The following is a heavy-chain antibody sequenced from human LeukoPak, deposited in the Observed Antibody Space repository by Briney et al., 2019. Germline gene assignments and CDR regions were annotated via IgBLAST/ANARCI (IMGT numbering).Heavy chain of an antibody. D-gene: IGHD1-26*01. CDR3: AKGSLWYWFDP. V-gene: IGHV3-23*01. Sequence: GGSLRLSCAASGFTFSSYAMSWVRQAPGKGLEWVSTISDSGGSTYYADSVKGRFTTSRDTSKNTLYLQMNSLRADDTAVYYWAKGSLWYWFDPWGQGTLVTVSS. J-gene: IGHJ5*02. CDR2: ISDSGGST. CDR1: GFTFSSYA.